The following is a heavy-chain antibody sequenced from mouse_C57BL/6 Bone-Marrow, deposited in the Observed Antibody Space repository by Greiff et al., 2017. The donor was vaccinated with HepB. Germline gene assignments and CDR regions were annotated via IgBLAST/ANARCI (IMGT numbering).Heavy chain of an antibody. V-gene: IGHV5-9-1*02. J-gene: IGHJ4*01. D-gene: IGHD1-1*02. CDR3: TRDDLLLSLYAMDY. Sequence: EVKLVESGEGLVKPGGSLKLSCAASGFTFSSYAMSWVRQTPEKRLEWVAYISSGGDYIYYADTVKGRFTISRDNARNTLYLQMSSLKSEDTAMYYCTRDDLLLSLYAMDYWGQGTSVTVSS. CDR2: ISSGGDYI. CDR1: GFTFSSYA.